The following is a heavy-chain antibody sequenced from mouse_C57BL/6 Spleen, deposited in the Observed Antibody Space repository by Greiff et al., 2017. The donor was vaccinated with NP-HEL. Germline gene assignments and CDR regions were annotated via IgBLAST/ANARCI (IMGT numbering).Heavy chain of an antibody. Sequence: EVKLVESGPGLVKPSQSLSLTCSVTGYSITSGYYWNWIRQFPGNKLEWMGYISYDGSNNYNPSLKNRISITRDTSKNQCFLKLNSVTTEDTATYYCARSFYDYDESGYFDYWGQGTTLTVSS. CDR1: GYSITSGYY. D-gene: IGHD2-4*01. J-gene: IGHJ2*01. V-gene: IGHV3-6*01. CDR3: ARSFYDYDESGYFDY. CDR2: ISYDGSN.